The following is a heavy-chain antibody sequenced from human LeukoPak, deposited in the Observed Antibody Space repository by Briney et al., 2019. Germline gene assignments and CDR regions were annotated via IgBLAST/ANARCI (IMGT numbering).Heavy chain of an antibody. CDR3: TGSVGYYDILTGYGSN. CDR1: GFTFSTYS. D-gene: IGHD3-9*01. V-gene: IGHV3-21*01. J-gene: IGHJ4*02. CDR2: ISSSSSYI. Sequence: GGSLRLSCAASGFTFSTYSMTWVRQAPGKGLEWVSSISSSSSYIYYADSVKGRFTISRDNAKNSLYLQMNSLRAEDTAVYYCTGSVGYYDILTGYGSNWGQGTLVTVSS.